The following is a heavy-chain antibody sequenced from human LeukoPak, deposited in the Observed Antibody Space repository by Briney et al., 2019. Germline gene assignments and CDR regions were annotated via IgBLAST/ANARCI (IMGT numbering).Heavy chain of an antibody. CDR2: IYYSGST. V-gene: IGHV4-31*03. Sequence: SETLSLTCTVSGDSISSGGYYWSWIRQHPGKGLEWIGYIYYSGSTYYNPSLKSRVTISVDTSKNRFSLKLSPVTAADTAVYYCARSYYDSRGYYQSWYFDLWGRGTLVTVSS. CDR3: ARSYYDSRGYYQSWYFDL. CDR1: GDSISSGGYY. D-gene: IGHD3-22*01. J-gene: IGHJ2*01.